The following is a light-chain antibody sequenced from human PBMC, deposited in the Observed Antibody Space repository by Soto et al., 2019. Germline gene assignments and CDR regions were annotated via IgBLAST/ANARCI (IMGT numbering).Light chain of an antibody. V-gene: IGLV2-14*01. CDR3: TSFSSSTSLYV. Sequence: QSFLTQPASVSGSLGQAITIACTGTTRDIAGYNYISWYQQLPGKAPKLMIYQVTIRPSGISNRFSGSKSGNTASLTISGLQAEDEADYYCTSFSSSTSLYVLGTGTKVTVL. CDR2: QVT. J-gene: IGLJ1*01. CDR1: TRDIAGYNY.